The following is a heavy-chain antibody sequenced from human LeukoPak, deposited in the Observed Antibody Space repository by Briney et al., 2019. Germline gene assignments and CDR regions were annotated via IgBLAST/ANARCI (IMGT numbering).Heavy chain of an antibody. J-gene: IGHJ5*02. V-gene: IGHV5-51*01. CDR1: GYRFTSYW. CDR3: ARRRYDFWSGYYTPFDP. Sequence: GESLKISCKGSGYRFTSYWIGWVRQMPGKGLEWMGIIYPGDSDTRYSPSFQGQVTISADKSISTAYLQWSSLKASDTAMYYCARRRYDFWSGYYTPFDPWGQGTLVTVSS. D-gene: IGHD3-3*01. CDR2: IYPGDSDT.